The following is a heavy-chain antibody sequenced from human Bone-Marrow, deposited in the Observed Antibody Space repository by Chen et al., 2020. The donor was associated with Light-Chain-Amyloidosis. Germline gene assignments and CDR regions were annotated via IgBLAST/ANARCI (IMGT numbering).Heavy chain of an antibody. J-gene: IGHJ5*02. CDR2: SNHSGSA. Sequence: QVELQQWGAGLLKPSETLSLTCGIHNGAFGDDYWTWIRQPPGKGLQWIAESNHSGSANYNSSLKRRTTISVDKSKNQFSLRMISVTAADTAVYYCARYEPHFSDSIISGYTAWGQGTSVTVSS. D-gene: IGHD5-12*01. V-gene: IGHV4-34*01. CDR3: ARYEPHFSDSIISGYTA. CDR1: NGAFGDDY.